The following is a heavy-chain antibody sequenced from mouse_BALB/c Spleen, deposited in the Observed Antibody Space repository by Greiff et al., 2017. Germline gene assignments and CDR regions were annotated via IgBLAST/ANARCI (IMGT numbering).Heavy chain of an antibody. J-gene: IGHJ2*01. CDR2: INPYNGAT. CDR1: GYSFTGYY. V-gene: IGHV1-26*01. Sequence: EVQLQQSGPELVKPGASVKISCKASGYSFTGYYMHWVKQSHVKSLEWIGRINPYNGATSYNQNFKDKASLTVDKSSSTAYMELHSLTSEDSAVYYCARHDGSSGLDYWGQGTTLTVSS. CDR3: ARHDGSSGLDY. D-gene: IGHD3-1*01.